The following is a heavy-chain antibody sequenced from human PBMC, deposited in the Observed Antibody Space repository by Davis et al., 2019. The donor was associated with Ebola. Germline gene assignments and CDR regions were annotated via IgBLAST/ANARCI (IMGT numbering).Heavy chain of an antibody. V-gene: IGHV3-30*03. D-gene: IGHD3-3*01. CDR1: GFTFSSYG. J-gene: IGHJ6*02. CDR3: ARGRDLRFLEWLSTPIIYGMDV. Sequence: GESLKISCAASGFTFSSYGMHWVRQAPGKGLEWVAVISYDGSNKYYADSVKGRFTISRDNAKNSLYLQMNSLRAEDTAVYYCARGRDLRFLEWLSTPIIYGMDVWGQGTTVTVSS. CDR2: ISYDGSNK.